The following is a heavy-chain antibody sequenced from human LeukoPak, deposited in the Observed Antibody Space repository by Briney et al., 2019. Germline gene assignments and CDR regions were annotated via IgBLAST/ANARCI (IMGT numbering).Heavy chain of an antibody. V-gene: IGHV4-39*01. J-gene: IGHJ3*02. D-gene: IGHD6-19*01. Sequence: PSETLSLTCTVSGGSISSSSYYWGWIRQPPGKGLEWIGSIYYSGSTYYNPSLKSRVTISVDTSKNQFSLKLSSVTAADTAVYYCARRAVAGIFALDIWGQGTMVTVSS. CDR2: IYYSGST. CDR1: GGSISSSSYY. CDR3: ARRAVAGIFALDI.